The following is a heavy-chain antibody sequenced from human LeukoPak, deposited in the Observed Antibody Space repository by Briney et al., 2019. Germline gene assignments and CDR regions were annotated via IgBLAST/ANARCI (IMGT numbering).Heavy chain of an antibody. CDR1: GFIFSHYW. D-gene: IGHD3-10*01. Sequence: GGSLRLSCAASGFIFSHYWMHWVRQAPGKGLVWVSRINPDGSGTNYADSVKGRFTISRDNAKNTLYLQMNSLRAEDTAVYYCSSDTFGARDYWGQGPLVTVSS. J-gene: IGHJ4*02. CDR3: SSDTFGARDY. CDR2: INPDGSGT. V-gene: IGHV3-74*01.